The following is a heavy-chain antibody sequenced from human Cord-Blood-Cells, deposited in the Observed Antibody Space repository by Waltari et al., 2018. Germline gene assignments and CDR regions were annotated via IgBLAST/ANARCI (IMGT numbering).Heavy chain of an antibody. CDR3: ARGVAAAGSPYFDY. V-gene: IGHV4-34*01. CDR2: INHSGST. D-gene: IGHD6-13*01. J-gene: IGHJ4*02. CDR1: GGSFSGYS. Sequence: QVQLQQWGAGLLKPSATLSLTCAVYGGSFSGYSWSWIRQPPGKGLEWIGEINHSGSTNYNPSLKSRVTISVDTSKNQFSLKLSSVTAADTAVYYCARGVAAAGSPYFDYWGQGTLVTVSS.